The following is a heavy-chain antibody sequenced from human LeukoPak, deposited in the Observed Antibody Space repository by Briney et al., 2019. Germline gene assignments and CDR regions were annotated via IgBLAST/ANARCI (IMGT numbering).Heavy chain of an antibody. D-gene: IGHD4-11*01. CDR1: GFSFSDYW. Sequence: GGSLRLSCAASGFSFSDYWMSWVRQAPGKGLEWVANIKQDGSEKYYVDSVKGRFTISRDNAKNSLYLQMNSLRAEDTAVYYCAREVSSDYYYYMDVWGKGTTVTVSS. V-gene: IGHV3-7*01. J-gene: IGHJ6*03. CDR2: IKQDGSEK. CDR3: AREVSSDYYYYMDV.